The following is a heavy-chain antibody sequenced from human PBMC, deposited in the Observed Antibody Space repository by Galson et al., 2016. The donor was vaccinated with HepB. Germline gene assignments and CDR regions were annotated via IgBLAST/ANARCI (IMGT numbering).Heavy chain of an antibody. CDR1: GFSVSNHH. CDR2: IFNGGGT. D-gene: IGHD4-23*01. CDR3: AGDGGNSV. Sequence: SLRLSCAVSGFSVSNHHVKWVRQAPGKGLEWVSGIFNGGGTDYADSVKGRFTISRDDSKNTVYLQMNSLRRDDTALYYCAGDGGNSVWGQGTLVTVSS. J-gene: IGHJ4*02. V-gene: IGHV3-53*01.